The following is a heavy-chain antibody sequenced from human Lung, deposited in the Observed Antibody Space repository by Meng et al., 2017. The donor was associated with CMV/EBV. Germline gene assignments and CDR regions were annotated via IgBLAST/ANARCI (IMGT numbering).Heavy chain of an antibody. CDR2: INPNSGGT. V-gene: IGHV1-2*02. CDR3: ARDRDYVWGSYPDY. D-gene: IGHD3-16*01. J-gene: IGHJ4*02. Sequence: QVQLVQSGAEVKNPGASVKVSCNASGYTFTGYYMHWVRQAPGQGLEWMGWINPNSGGTNYAQKFQGRVTMTRDTSISTAYMELSRLRSDDTAVYYCARDRDYVWGSYPDYWGQGTLVTVSS. CDR1: GYTFTGYY.